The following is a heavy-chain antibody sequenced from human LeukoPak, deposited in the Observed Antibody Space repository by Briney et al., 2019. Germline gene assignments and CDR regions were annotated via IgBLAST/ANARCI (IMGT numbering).Heavy chain of an antibody. J-gene: IGHJ4*02. CDR3: VRLRRNSDTSGYYYYYDF. CDR1: GYTFSSFS. CDR2: ISVRSNYK. D-gene: IGHD3-22*01. V-gene: IGHV3-21*01. Sequence: GGCLRLSCAASGYTFSSFSINWVRQAPRKGLEWVSSISVRSNYKYYADSVRGRFTISRDDARDSLYLQMNSLRAEDTAVYYCVRLRRNSDTSGYYYYYDFWGQGTLVTVSS.